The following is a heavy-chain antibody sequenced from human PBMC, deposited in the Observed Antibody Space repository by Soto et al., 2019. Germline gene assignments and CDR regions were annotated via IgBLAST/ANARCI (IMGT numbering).Heavy chain of an antibody. CDR2: INPSGGST. J-gene: IGHJ4*02. D-gene: IGHD3-10*01. CDR3: ARDVAPDESWNYFDY. V-gene: IGHV1-46*01. CDR1: GYTFIAYY. Sequence: QVQLVQSGAAVTKPGASVKVSCKPSGYTFIAYYIHWVRPAPGQGLECMGIINPSGGSTRYAQHFQGRVTMTRQTAPSTVYMELSALRYEDTAVYYCARDVAPDESWNYFDYWGQGTLVTVSS.